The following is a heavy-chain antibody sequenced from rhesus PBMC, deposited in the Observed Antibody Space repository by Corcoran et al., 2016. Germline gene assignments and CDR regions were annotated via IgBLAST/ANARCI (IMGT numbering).Heavy chain of an antibody. Sequence: EVQLVQSGAEVKRPGESLKISCKTSGYSFNNYWISWGRQMSGKGLEWMGAIAPSNADARYSPSFQGQVTIAADKSITTAYLQWSSLKASDTATYYCARGRTLGFDYWGQGVLVTVSS. J-gene: IGHJ4*01. CDR1: GYSFNNYW. CDR2: IAPSNADA. CDR3: ARGRTLGFDY. V-gene: IGHV5-20*02. D-gene: IGHD2-39*01.